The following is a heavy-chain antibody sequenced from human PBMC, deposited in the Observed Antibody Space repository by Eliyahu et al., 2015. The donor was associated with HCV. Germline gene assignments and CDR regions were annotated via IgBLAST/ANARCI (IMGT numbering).Heavy chain of an antibody. D-gene: IGHD3-10*01. J-gene: IGHJ5*02. V-gene: IGHV4-34*01. CDR3: ARGGWGHYGSGSYYWFDP. Sequence: QVQLQQWGAGLLKPSETLSLTCAVYGGSFSGYYWXWIRQPPGKGLEWIGEINHSGSTNYNPSLKSRVTISVDTSKNQFSLKLSSVTAADTAVYYCARGGWGHYGSGSYYWFDPWGQGTLVTVSS. CDR1: GGSFSGYY. CDR2: INHSGST.